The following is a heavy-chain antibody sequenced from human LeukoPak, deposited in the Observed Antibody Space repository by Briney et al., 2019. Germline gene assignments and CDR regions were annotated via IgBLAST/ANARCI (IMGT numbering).Heavy chain of an antibody. Sequence: SETLSLTCAVYGGSFSGYYWTWIRQTPEKGLEWIGEMNPSGSTNYNPSLKSRVTISVDTSNNQFSLELSSVTAADTTISYCARGRQDVTMIVVVMTAVSYYLDVWGKGTTVTVS. CDR2: MNPSGST. CDR3: ARGRQDVTMIVVVMTAVSYYLDV. CDR1: GGSFSGYY. D-gene: IGHD3-22*01. J-gene: IGHJ6*03. V-gene: IGHV4-34*01.